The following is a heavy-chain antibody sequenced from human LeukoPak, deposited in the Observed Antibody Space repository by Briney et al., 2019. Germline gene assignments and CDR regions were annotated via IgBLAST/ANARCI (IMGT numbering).Heavy chain of an antibody. CDR1: GDSVSSNSAA. CDR3: AGGRETDMSY. D-gene: IGHD1-26*01. CDR2: TYHRSKWYN. Sequence: SQTLSLTCAISGDSVSSNSAAWNWIRQSPSRGLEWLGRTYHRSKWYNNYAVSVKSRITITPDTSKNQFSLQLKSVTPEDTAVYYCAGGRETDMSYWGQGTLVTVSS. J-gene: IGHJ1*01. V-gene: IGHV6-1*01.